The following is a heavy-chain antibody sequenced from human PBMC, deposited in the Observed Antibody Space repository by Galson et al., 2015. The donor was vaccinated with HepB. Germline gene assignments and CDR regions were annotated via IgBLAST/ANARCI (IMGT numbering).Heavy chain of an antibody. CDR1: GITINDKY. CDR2: ISGRDSTS. CDR3: ARVERIEAGDFWSGYSYYYYMDV. J-gene: IGHJ6*03. Sequence: SLRLSCAVSGITINDKYMSWIRQAPGKGPEWISHISGRDSTSYYADSVQGRFTISRDNARNSLFLQMNSLRAEDTAVYYCARVERIEAGDFWSGYSYYYYMDVWGKGTSVTVSS. D-gene: IGHD3-3*01. V-gene: IGHV3-11*01.